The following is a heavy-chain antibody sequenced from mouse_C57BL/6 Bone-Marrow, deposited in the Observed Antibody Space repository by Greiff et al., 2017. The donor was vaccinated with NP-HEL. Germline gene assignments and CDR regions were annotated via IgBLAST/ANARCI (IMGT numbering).Heavy chain of an antibody. Sequence: LQESGAELVRPGTSVKVSCKASGYAFTNYLIEWVKQRPGQGLEWIGVINPGSGGTNYNEKFKGKATLTADKSSSTAYMQLSSLTSEDSAVYFCARSPSYDGYWIYAMDYWGQGTSVTVSS. CDR3: ARSPSYDGYWIYAMDY. V-gene: IGHV1-54*01. CDR1: GYAFTNYL. J-gene: IGHJ4*01. CDR2: INPGSGGT. D-gene: IGHD2-3*01.